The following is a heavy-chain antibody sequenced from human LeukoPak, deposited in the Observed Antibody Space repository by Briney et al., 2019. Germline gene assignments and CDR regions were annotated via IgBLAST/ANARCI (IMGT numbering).Heavy chain of an antibody. CDR1: GFAFGIYA. Sequence: HTGGSLRLSCAASGFAFGIYAMSWVRQAPGKGLEWVSAITNNGATSHYADSLQGRFTISRDNVNNMLFLQMNSLRAEDTAVYYCAKGHFGHDYWGQGTLVTVSS. D-gene: IGHD3-10*01. CDR3: AKGHFGHDY. V-gene: IGHV3-23*01. J-gene: IGHJ4*02. CDR2: ITNNGATS.